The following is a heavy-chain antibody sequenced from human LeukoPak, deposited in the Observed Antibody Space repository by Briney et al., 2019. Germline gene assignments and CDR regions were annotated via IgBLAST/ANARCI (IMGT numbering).Heavy chain of an antibody. CDR1: GVSISSYY. Sequence: SETLSLTCTVSGVSISSYYWSWIRQPPGKGLEWIGYIYYSGSTNYNPSLKSRVTISVDTSKNQFSLKLSSVTAADTAVYYCARGYCSSTSCYAGPIDYWGQGTLVTVSS. CDR3: ARGYCSSTSCYAGPIDY. V-gene: IGHV4-59*01. J-gene: IGHJ4*02. D-gene: IGHD2-2*01. CDR2: IYYSGST.